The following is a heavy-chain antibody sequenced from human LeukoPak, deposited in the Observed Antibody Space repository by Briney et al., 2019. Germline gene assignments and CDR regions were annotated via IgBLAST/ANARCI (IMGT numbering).Heavy chain of an antibody. D-gene: IGHD6-13*01. J-gene: IGHJ4*02. V-gene: IGHV3-74*01. CDR3: ARDLGEMRLAAADDLFDY. CDR2: INSDGSST. CDR1: GFTFSSYW. Sequence: GGSLRLSCAASGFTFSSYWMSWVRQAPGKGLVWVSRINSDGSSTSYADSVKGRFTISRDNAKNTLYLQMNSLRAEDTAVYYCARDLGEMRLAAADDLFDYWGQGTLVTVSS.